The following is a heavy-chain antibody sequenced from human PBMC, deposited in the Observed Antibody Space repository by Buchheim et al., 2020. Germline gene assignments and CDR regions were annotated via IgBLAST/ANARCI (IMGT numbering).Heavy chain of an antibody. D-gene: IGHD3-10*01. Sequence: QVQLVQSGAEVKKPGASVKVSCKASGYTFTRYYMHWVRQAPGQGLEWMGITNPSGGSTTYAQKFQGRVTMTRETSTSTVYMELSSLRSEDTAVYYCARDLYYGSGSYNFFDYWGQGTL. J-gene: IGHJ4*02. CDR3: ARDLYYGSGSYNFFDY. CDR2: TNPSGGST. V-gene: IGHV1-46*01. CDR1: GYTFTRYY.